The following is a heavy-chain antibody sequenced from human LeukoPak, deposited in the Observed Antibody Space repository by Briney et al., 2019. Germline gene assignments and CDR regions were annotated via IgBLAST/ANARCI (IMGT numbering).Heavy chain of an antibody. V-gene: IGHV1-46*01. J-gene: IGHJ4*02. Sequence: ASVKVSCKASGYTFTSYYMHWVRQAPGQGLEWMGIINPSGGSTSYAQKFQGRVTMTRDTSTSTVYMELSGLRSEDTAVYYCARSYDYVWGSYRHMKYWGQGTLVTVSS. CDR3: ARSYDYVWGSYRHMKY. D-gene: IGHD3-16*02. CDR1: GYTFTSYY. CDR2: INPSGGST.